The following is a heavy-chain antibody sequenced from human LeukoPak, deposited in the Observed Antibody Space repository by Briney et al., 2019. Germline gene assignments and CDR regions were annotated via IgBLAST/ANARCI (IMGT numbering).Heavy chain of an antibody. CDR1: GFTFSSYW. Sequence: PGGSLRLSCAASGFTFSSYWMSWVRQAPGKGLEWVANIKQDGSEKYYVDSVKGRFTISRDNAKNSLYLQMNSLRAEDTAVYYCARDHPVVPAEIFDHWGQGTLVTVSS. CDR2: IKQDGSEK. D-gene: IGHD2-2*01. J-gene: IGHJ4*02. CDR3: ARDHPVVPAEIFDH. V-gene: IGHV3-7*01.